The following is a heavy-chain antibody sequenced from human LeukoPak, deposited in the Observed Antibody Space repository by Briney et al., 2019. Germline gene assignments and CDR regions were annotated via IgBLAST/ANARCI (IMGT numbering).Heavy chain of an antibody. CDR1: GGAMHNSY. CDR3: ARDRALDSDISGVYYNRGLDC. Sequence: SETLPLTCSVSGGAMHNSYWSWIRQPAGKGLEWIGRIYATGSSDYNPSLKSRVTMSVDTSMNRFSLNLTSVTAADAAVYFCARDRALDSDISGVYYNRGLDCWGQGTLVTVSS. CDR2: IYATGSS. V-gene: IGHV4-4*07. D-gene: IGHD3-22*01. J-gene: IGHJ4*02.